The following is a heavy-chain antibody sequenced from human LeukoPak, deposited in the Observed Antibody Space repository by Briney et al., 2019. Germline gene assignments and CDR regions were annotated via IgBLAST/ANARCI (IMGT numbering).Heavy chain of an antibody. CDR1: GGSISTYY. CDR2: FYYSGST. Sequence: SETLSLTCPVSGGSISTYYWSWIRQPPGKGLKWIGYFYYSGSTSYNPSLKSRVTISVDTSKNQFSLKLSSVTAADTAVYYCAREEALGSGSFDYWGQGTLVTVSS. D-gene: IGHD1-26*01. V-gene: IGHV4-59*01. J-gene: IGHJ4*02. CDR3: AREEALGSGSFDY.